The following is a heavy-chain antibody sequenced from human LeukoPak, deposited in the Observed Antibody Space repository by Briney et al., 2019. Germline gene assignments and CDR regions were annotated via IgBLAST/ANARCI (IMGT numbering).Heavy chain of an antibody. CDR3: ARDASPIRYYDSSTTTFDY. D-gene: IGHD3-22*01. CDR2: INPSDGST. J-gene: IGHJ4*02. Sequence: ASVKVSCKASGYTFTSYYMHWVRQAPGQGLEWMGIINPSDGSTSYAQKFQGRVTMTRDTSTSTVYMELSSLRSEDTAVYYCARDASPIRYYDSSTTTFDYWGQGTLVTVSS. V-gene: IGHV1-46*03. CDR1: GYTFTSYY.